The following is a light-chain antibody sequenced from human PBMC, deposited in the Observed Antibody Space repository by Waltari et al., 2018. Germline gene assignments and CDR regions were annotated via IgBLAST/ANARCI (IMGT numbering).Light chain of an antibody. CDR3: QQYYTPPYT. Sequence: DIVMTQSPDSLALSLGDRATINCKSSQSVFYNSANKNYLAWYQQKPGQPPKLLIYWASTREPGVPDRFSGSASGANFTLTISSLQAEDVAIYYCQQYYTPPYTFGRGTKLEIK. CDR2: WAS. V-gene: IGKV4-1*01. J-gene: IGKJ2*01. CDR1: QSVFYNSANKNY.